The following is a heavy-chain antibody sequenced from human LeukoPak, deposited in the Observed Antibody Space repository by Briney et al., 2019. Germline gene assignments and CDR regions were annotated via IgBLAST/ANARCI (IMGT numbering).Heavy chain of an antibody. V-gene: IGHV3-30*02. D-gene: IGHD1-26*01. Sequence: GGSLRLSCAASGFPFSSYGMHWVRQAPGKGLEGVAFIRSEGSNKYYADSVTGRFTISTDTSTNTLYLQMTRQTTEEPAVYDYAKDAQRSVGAKDYWGQGTLVTVSS. CDR2: IRSEGSNK. J-gene: IGHJ4*02. CDR1: GFPFSSYG. CDR3: AKDAQRSVGAKDY.